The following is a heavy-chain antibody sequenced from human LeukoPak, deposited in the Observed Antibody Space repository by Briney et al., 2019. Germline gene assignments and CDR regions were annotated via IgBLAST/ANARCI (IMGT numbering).Heavy chain of an antibody. CDR1: GYSFTSYW. V-gene: IGHV5-51*01. D-gene: IGHD5-24*01. J-gene: IGHJ6*04. Sequence: GESLKISCKGSGYSFTSYWIGWVRQMPGKGLESMGIIYPGDSDTRYSPSFQGQVTISADKSLSTAYLQWSSLKASDTAMYYCARTDGSTFYYYSGMDVWGKGTTVTVS. CDR2: IYPGDSDT. CDR3: ARTDGSTFYYYSGMDV.